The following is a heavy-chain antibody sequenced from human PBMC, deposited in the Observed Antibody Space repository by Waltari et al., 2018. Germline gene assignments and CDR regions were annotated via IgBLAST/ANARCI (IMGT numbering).Heavy chain of an antibody. Sequence: QVQLVQSGAAVKKPGSSVKVSCKASGGPFSSSAIRVVRQAPGQGLEWMGGIIPIFGTASYAQKFQGRVTITTDESTSTAYMELSSLRSEDTAVYYCATCPVWELRYYFDYWGQGTLVTVSS. V-gene: IGHV1-69*05. CDR1: GGPFSSSA. J-gene: IGHJ4*02. D-gene: IGHD1-26*01. CDR2: IIPIFGTA. CDR3: ATCPVWELRYYFDY.